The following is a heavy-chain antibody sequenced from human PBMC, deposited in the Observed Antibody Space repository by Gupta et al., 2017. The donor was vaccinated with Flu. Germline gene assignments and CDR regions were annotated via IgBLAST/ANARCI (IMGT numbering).Heavy chain of an antibody. D-gene: IGHD3-10*01. V-gene: IGHV4-59*11. CDR2: IYYSGTT. Sequence: QVQLQESGPGLVKPSETLSLTCTVSGTSITSHYWSWIRLPPGKELEWIGYIYYSGTTNYNPSLSSRVTISLDTSADQVLLRLTSVTAADTAVYYGASNTAMLRGEVVDSGGPGTQVGVSS. CDR3: ASNTAMLRGEVVDS. CDR1: GTSITSHY. J-gene: IGHJ3*01.